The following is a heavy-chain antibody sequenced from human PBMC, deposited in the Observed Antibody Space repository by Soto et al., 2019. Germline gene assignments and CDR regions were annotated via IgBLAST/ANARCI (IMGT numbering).Heavy chain of an antibody. CDR3: TTDFWSGYPNDY. V-gene: IGHV3-15*01. J-gene: IGHJ4*02. CDR2: IKSKTDGGTT. Sequence: GGSLRLSCAASGFTFSNAWMSWVRQAPGKGLEWVGRIKSKTDGGTTDYAAPVKGRFTISRDDSKNTLYLQMNSLKTEDTAVYYCTTDFWSGYPNDYWGQGTLVTVSS. D-gene: IGHD3-3*01. CDR1: GFTFSNAW.